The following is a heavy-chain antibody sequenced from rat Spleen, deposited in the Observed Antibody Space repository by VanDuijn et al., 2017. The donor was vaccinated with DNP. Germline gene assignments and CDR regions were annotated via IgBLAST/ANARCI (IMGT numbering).Heavy chain of an antibody. CDR2: INKDSSTF. J-gene: IGHJ2*01. Sequence: EVKLVESGGGLVQPGRSLKLSCAASGFNFNDYWMGWVRQAPGKGLEWIGQINKDSSTFTYTPSLKDKFTISRDNAQNTLCLQMDSLRSEDTATYYCASRPPPTRGPFDYWGQGVLVTVSS. V-gene: IGHV4-2*01. CDR3: ASRPPPTRGPFDY. CDR1: GFNFNDYW. D-gene: IGHD1-4*01.